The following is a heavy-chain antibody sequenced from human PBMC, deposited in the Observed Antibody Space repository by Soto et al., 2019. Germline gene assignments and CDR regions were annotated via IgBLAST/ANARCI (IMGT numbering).Heavy chain of an antibody. CDR3: AKDDVLRFLEWLPYYYYMDV. CDR2: ISGSGGST. D-gene: IGHD3-3*01. CDR1: GFTFSSYA. V-gene: IGHV3-23*01. Sequence: GGSLRLSCAASGFTFSSYAMSWVRQAPGKGLEWVSAISGSGGSTYYADSVKGRFTISRDNSKNTLYLQMNSLRAEDTAVYYCAKDDVLRFLEWLPYYYYMDVWGKGTTVTVSS. J-gene: IGHJ6*03.